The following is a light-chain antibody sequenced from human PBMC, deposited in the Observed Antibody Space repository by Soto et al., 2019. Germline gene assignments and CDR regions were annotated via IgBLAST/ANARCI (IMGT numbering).Light chain of an antibody. Sequence: EIVCTHSPALLSLSPGESASLSCRASQSVSSDYLAWYQLKPGQAPRLLIYGASSRATGIPDRFSGSGSGTDFTLTISRLEPEDFAVYYCQQYSNSTPITFGQGTRLEIK. CDR3: QQYSNSTPIT. CDR1: QSVSSDY. V-gene: IGKV3-20*01. CDR2: GAS. J-gene: IGKJ5*01.